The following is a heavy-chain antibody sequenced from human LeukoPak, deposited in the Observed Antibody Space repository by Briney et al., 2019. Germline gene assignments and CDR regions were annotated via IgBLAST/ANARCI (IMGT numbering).Heavy chain of an antibody. CDR2: IIPIFGTA. CDR1: GGTFSSYA. J-gene: IGHJ4*02. V-gene: IGHV1-69*05. CDR3: ASGGFDSSVDY. D-gene: IGHD3-22*01. Sequence: SVKVSCNACGGTFSSYAISWVRQAPGQGLEWMGRIIPIFGTANYAQKFQGRVTITTDESTSTAYMELSSLRSEDTAVYYCASGGFDSSVDYWGQGTLVTVSS.